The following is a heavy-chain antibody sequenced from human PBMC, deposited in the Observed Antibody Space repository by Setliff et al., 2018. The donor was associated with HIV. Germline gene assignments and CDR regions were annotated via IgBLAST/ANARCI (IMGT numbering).Heavy chain of an antibody. V-gene: IGHV4-4*07. D-gene: IGHD2-8*02. CDR2: IYGTGST. CDR1: GGSVSSYY. CDR3: ARIDPGKYWSSDY. J-gene: IGHJ4*02. Sequence: ETLSLTFTVSGGSVSSYYWSWIRQPAGKGLEWIGRIYGTGSTTYSPSLESRVTMSIHRSNNLISLELTSVTAADTAVYYCARIDPGKYWSSDYWGPGTLVTVSS.